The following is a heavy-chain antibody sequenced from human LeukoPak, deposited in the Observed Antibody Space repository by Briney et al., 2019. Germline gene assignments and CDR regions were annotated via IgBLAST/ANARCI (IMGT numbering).Heavy chain of an antibody. CDR1: GGSISSGAYY. CDR3: ARGVSAAGFDY. J-gene: IGHJ4*02. CDR2: IYTSGST. V-gene: IGHV4-61*02. D-gene: IGHD6-13*01. Sequence: SETLSLTCIVSGGSISSGAYYWTWIRQPAGKGLEWIGRIYTSGSTNYNPSLKSRVTISVDASKNQLSMKMTSVTAADTAVYYCARGVSAAGFDYWGQGTLVTVFS.